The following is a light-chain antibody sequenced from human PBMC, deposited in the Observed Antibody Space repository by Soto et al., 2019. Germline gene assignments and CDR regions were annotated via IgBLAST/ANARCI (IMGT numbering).Light chain of an antibody. CDR3: QQYGRSPWT. Sequence: EIVLTQSPGTLSLSPGDRATLSCRAIQSVSSRFLAWYQQKHGQAPSLLIYGASSRATGIPDRFSGSGSGTDFTLTISRLEPEDFAVYYCQQYGRSPWTFGQGTKVDI. V-gene: IGKV3-20*01. CDR2: GAS. CDR1: QSVSSRF. J-gene: IGKJ1*01.